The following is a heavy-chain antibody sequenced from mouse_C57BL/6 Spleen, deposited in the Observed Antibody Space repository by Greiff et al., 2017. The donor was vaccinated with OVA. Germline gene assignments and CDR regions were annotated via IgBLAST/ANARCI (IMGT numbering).Heavy chain of an antibody. V-gene: IGHV1-61*01. D-gene: IGHD2-2*01. CDR2: IYPSDSET. J-gene: IGHJ1*03. CDR3: ARCLYGYDWYCDV. Sequence: QVQLQQPGAELVRPGSSVKLSCKASGYTFTSYWMDWVKQRPGQGLEWIGNIYPSDSETPYNQKFKDKATLTVDKSSSTAYMQLSSLTSEDSAVYYCARCLYGYDWYCDVWGTGTTVTVSS. CDR1: GYTFTSYW.